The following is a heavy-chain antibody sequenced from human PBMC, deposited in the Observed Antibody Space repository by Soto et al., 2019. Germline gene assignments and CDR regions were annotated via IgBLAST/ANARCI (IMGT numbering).Heavy chain of an antibody. CDR3: AREKGAAGTIYGMDV. D-gene: IGHD6-13*01. CDR1: GFTFSSYW. J-gene: IGHJ6*02. V-gene: IGHV3-33*08. CDR2: IWYDGSNK. Sequence: GGSLRLSCAASGFTFSSYWMSWVRQAPGKGLEWVAVIWYDGSNKYYADSVKGRFTISRDNSKNTLYLQMNSLRAEDTAVYYCAREKGAAGTIYGMDVWGQGTTVTVSS.